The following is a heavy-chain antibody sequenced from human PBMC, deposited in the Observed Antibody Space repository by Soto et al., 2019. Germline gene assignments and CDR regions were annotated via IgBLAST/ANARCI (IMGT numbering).Heavy chain of an antibody. CDR2: ITGTGSNT. CDR3: GKMAWLGDLPGHDF. D-gene: IGHD3-10*01. V-gene: IGHV3-23*01. Sequence: EVQLLESGGGLVKPGGSLRLSCAASGFTFRSYVMSWVRQAPGKGLEWLSTITGTGSNTYYADSVRGRFAISRDNSKDTLYLQMDSLGAEDTAVYYWGKMAWLGDLPGHDFWGQGTLVTVSS. CDR1: GFTFRSYV. J-gene: IGHJ4*02.